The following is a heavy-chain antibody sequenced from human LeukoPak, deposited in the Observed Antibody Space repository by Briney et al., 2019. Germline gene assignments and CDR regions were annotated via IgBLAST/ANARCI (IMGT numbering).Heavy chain of an antibody. CDR2: ISAYNGNT. Sequence: ASVKVSCKASGYTFTSYGISWVRQAPGQGLEWMGWISAYNGNTNYAQKLQGRVTMTTDTSTSTAYMELRSLRSDDTAVYYCARESVRYYYGSGSYLPDYWGQGTLVTVSS. CDR3: ARESVRYYYGSGSYLPDY. V-gene: IGHV1-18*01. J-gene: IGHJ4*02. D-gene: IGHD3-10*01. CDR1: GYTFTSYG.